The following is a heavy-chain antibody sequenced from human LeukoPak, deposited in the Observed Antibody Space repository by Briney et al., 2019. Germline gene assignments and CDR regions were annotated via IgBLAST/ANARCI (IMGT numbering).Heavy chain of an antibody. Sequence: SVKVSCRASGGTFSSYAISWVRQAPGQGLEWMGGIIPIFGTANYAQKFQGRVTITADESTSTAYMELSSLRSEDTAVYYCARTLPTYCSGGSCYLDFQHWGQGTLVTVSS. J-gene: IGHJ1*01. CDR1: GGTFSSYA. D-gene: IGHD2-15*01. V-gene: IGHV1-69*13. CDR2: IIPIFGTA. CDR3: ARTLPTYCSGGSCYLDFQH.